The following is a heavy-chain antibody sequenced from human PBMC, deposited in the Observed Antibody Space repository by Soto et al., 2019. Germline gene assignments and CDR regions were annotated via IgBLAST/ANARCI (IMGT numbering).Heavy chain of an antibody. CDR2: IIPIFGTA. Sequence: AVKGSCKASGGTFSSYAISWVRQAPGQGLEWMGGIIPIFGTANYAQKFQGRVTITADESTSTAYMELSSLRSEDTAVYYCARGTISASPIYYYGMDVWGQGTTVTVSS. CDR3: ARGTISASPIYYYGMDV. D-gene: IGHD3-9*01. J-gene: IGHJ6*02. V-gene: IGHV1-69*13. CDR1: GGTFSSYA.